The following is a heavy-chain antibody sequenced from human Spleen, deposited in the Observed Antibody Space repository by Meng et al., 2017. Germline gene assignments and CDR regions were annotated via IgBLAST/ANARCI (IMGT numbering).Heavy chain of an antibody. V-gene: IGHV1-8*01. J-gene: IGHJ4*02. CDR2: MTPYSGKT. Sequence: ASVKVSCKTSGYTFTDYDINWVRQATGQGLEWMGWMTPYSGKTGYAQKFQGRVIMARNISTSTAYMELSGLTSEDTGVYFCARDGGHSLCFDYWGQGTLVTVSS. D-gene: IGHD3-16*01. CDR1: GYTFTDYD. CDR3: ARDGGHSLCFDY.